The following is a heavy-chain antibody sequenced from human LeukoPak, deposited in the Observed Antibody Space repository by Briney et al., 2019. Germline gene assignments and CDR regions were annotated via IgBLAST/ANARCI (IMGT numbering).Heavy chain of an antibody. J-gene: IGHJ4*02. CDR2: IYSGGST. D-gene: IGHD6-13*01. CDR3: AKTGLYSSSWYLVGYFDY. V-gene: IGHV3-53*01. CDR1: GFTVSSNY. Sequence: GGSLRLSCAASGFTVSSNYMSWVRQAPGKGLEWVSVIYSGGSTYYADSVKGRFTISRDNSKNTLYLQMNSLRAEDTAVYYCAKTGLYSSSWYLVGYFDYWGQGTLVTVSS.